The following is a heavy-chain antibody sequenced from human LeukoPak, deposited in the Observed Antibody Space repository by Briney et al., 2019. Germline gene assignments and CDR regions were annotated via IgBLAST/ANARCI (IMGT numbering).Heavy chain of an antibody. D-gene: IGHD3-10*01. J-gene: IGHJ4*02. V-gene: IGHV3-48*04. CDR2: ISSSSSTI. CDR1: GFTFSTYS. Sequence: GGSLRLSCAASGFTFSTYSMNWVRQAPGRGLEWVSYISSSSSTIYYADSVKGRFTISRGNAKNSLYLQMNSLRAEDTAVYYCARDLIPLYGSGSPDYWGQGTLVTVSS. CDR3: ARDLIPLYGSGSPDY.